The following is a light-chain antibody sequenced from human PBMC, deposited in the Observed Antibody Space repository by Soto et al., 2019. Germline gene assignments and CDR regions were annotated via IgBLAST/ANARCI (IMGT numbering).Light chain of an antibody. CDR2: GAS. Sequence: EIVMTQSPATLSVSPGERATLSCRASQSVSSNLAWYQQKPGQAPRLLIYGASTRAPDIPARFSGSRSGTEFAYTFSGLQYDDSTVFYCKQYSIWGTFGKGTEVEIK. V-gene: IGKV3-15*01. CDR1: QSVSSN. J-gene: IGKJ1*01. CDR3: KQYSIWGT.